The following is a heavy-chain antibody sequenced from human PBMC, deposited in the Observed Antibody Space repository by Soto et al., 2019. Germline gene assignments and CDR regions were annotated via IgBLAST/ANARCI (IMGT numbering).Heavy chain of an antibody. CDR1: GGTFSGYA. CDR3: ARDPRSITGTTSSEDFEH. V-gene: IGHV1-69*01. J-gene: IGHJ1*01. Sequence: QAQLMQSGAEVKKPGSSVKVSCKASGGTFSGYAISWVRQAPGQGLEWMGGIIPILGITNYAQKFQGRITIAAAESTGTVYMDLRSLRSEDTAVYYFARDPRSITGTTSSEDFEHWGQGTLVSVSS. CDR2: IIPILGIT. D-gene: IGHD1-20*01.